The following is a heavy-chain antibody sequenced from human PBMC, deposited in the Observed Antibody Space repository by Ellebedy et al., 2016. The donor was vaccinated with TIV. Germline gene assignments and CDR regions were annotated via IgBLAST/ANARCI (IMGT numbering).Heavy chain of an antibody. D-gene: IGHD3-22*01. CDR2: INPNSGGT. J-gene: IGHJ4*02. CDR1: GYTFTGYY. CDR3: ARDNYDSSGSFDY. V-gene: IGHV1-2*04. Sequence: ASVKVSCKASGYTFTGYYMHWVRQAPGQGLEWMGWINPNSGGTNYAQKFQGWVTMTRDTSISTAYMELSRLRSDDTAVYYCARDNYDSSGSFDYWGQGTLVTVSS.